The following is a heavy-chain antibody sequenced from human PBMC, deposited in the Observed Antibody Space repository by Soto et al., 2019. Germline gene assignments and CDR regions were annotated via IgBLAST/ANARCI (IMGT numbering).Heavy chain of an antibody. CDR3: ARGGVSTRSFDY. D-gene: IGHD3-3*01. V-gene: IGHV5-51*01. Sequence: GESLKISCKGSGYNFAGYWIAWVRQMPGKGLELMGIIYPSDSDTRYRPSFQGQVTISADKSISSAYLQWSSLRASDTAMYYCARGGVSTRSFDYWGQGTPVTVSS. J-gene: IGHJ4*02. CDR1: GYNFAGYW. CDR2: IYPSDSDT.